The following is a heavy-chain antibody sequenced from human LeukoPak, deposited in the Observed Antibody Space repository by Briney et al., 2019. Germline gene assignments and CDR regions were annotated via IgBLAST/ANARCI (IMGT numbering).Heavy chain of an antibody. CDR1: GFTFSSYS. Sequence: GGSLRLSCAASGFTFSSYSMNWVHQAPGKGLEWVSYISSSSSTIYYADSVKGRFTISRDNAKNSLYLQMNSLRAEDTAVYYCARDRILRTTVTTFDYWGQGTLVTVSS. CDR3: ARDRILRTTVTTFDY. V-gene: IGHV3-48*04. D-gene: IGHD4-17*01. CDR2: ISSSSSTI. J-gene: IGHJ4*02.